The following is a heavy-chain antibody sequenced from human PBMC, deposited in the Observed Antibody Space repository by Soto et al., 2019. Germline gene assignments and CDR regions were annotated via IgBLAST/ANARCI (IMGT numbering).Heavy chain of an antibody. Sequence: GGSLRLSCAASGFTFSDYYMSWIRQAPGKGLEWVSYISSSGSTIYYADSVKGRFTISRDNAKNSLYLQMNSLRAEDTAVYYCARDSPPFWSGYPAAFDIWGQGTMVTVSS. CDR3: ARDSPPFWSGYPAAFDI. D-gene: IGHD3-3*01. CDR1: GFTFSDYY. CDR2: ISSSGSTI. V-gene: IGHV3-11*01. J-gene: IGHJ3*02.